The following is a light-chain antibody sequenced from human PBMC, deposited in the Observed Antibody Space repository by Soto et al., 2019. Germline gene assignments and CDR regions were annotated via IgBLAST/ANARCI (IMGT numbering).Light chain of an antibody. CDR3: HQYDDGPYT. CDR1: QSLLHSTGYNF. Sequence: DIVMTQSPLSLPVTPGESASISCRSSQSLLHSTGYNFLDWYLQKPGQSPQLLIYLGYNRASGVPDRFSGSGSGTEFTLTISSLQSEDFAVYYCHQYDDGPYTFGQGTKVDIK. CDR2: LGY. V-gene: IGKV2-28*01. J-gene: IGKJ2*01.